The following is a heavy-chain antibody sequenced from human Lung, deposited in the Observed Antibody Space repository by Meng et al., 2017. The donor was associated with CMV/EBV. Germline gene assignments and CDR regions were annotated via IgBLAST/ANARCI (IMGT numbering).Heavy chain of an antibody. Sequence: SETLSLXCTVSGYSISSGYYWGWIRQPPGKGLEWIGSIYHSGSTYYNPSLKGRVTISVDTSKNQLSLRLSSVTAADTAVYYCARGIYGSVAYWGQGTRVTVSS. J-gene: IGHJ4*02. D-gene: IGHD3-10*01. V-gene: IGHV4-38-2*02. CDR2: IYHSGST. CDR1: GYSISSGYY. CDR3: ARGIYGSVAY.